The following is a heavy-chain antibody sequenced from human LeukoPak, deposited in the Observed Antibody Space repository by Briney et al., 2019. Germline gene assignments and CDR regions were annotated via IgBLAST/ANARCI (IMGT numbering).Heavy chain of an antibody. V-gene: IGHV4-39*07. CDR1: GGSISSSSYY. D-gene: IGHD4/OR15-4a*01. CDR2: IFYSGST. Sequence: SETLSLTCTVSGGSISSSSYYWGWIRQPPGKGLEWIGSIFYSGSTDYNPSLKRRVTISLDTSKNQFSLKLSSVTAADTALYYCARGGAYGGRDAFDIWGQGTMVTVSS. J-gene: IGHJ3*02. CDR3: ARGGAYGGRDAFDI.